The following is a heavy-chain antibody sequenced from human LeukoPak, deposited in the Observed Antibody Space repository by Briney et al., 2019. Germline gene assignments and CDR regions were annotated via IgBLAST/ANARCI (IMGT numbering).Heavy chain of an antibody. D-gene: IGHD3-10*01. Sequence: PGGSLRLSCAASGFTFSNFWRNWVRQAPGKGLEWVASIKHDGIEKYYVDSVKGRFSISRDSAKNSLYLQMNSLRTEDTAVYYCARMFYYAFDFWGQGTLVTVSS. V-gene: IGHV3-7*04. CDR3: ARMFYYAFDF. J-gene: IGHJ4*02. CDR2: IKHDGIEK. CDR1: GFTFSNFW.